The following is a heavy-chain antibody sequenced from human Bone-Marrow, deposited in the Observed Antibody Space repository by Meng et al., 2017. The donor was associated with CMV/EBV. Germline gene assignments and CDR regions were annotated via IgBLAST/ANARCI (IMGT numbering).Heavy chain of an antibody. J-gene: IGHJ4*02. CDR3: ARGGYSSSSVETA. D-gene: IGHD6-6*01. V-gene: IGHV4-59*01. CDR1: GGSINSYY. CDR2: IYYSGST. Sequence: SETLSLTCTVSGGSINSYYWSWIRQPPGKGLEWIGHIYYSGSTNYNPSLESRVTISIDTSKNQFSLKLTSVTAADTAVYYCARGGYSSSSVETAWGQGTLVTVSS.